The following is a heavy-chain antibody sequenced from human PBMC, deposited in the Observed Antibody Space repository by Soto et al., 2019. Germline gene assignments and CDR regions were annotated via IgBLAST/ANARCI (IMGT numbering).Heavy chain of an antibody. CDR3: ARITGATQVVYYYYGMDV. CDR1: GGTFSSYA. CDR2: IIPIFVTA. D-gene: IGHD1-7*01. V-gene: IGHV1-69*01. J-gene: IGHJ6*02. Sequence: QVQLVQSGAEVKKPGSSVEVSCKASGGTFSSYAISWVRQAPGQGLEWMGGIIPIFVTANYAQKFHGRVTITADESTSPAYMELSSLRSEDTAVYYCARITGATQVVYYYYGMDVWGQGTTVTVSS.